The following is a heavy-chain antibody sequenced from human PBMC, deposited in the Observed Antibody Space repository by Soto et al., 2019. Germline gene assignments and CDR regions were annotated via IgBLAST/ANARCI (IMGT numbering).Heavy chain of an antibody. V-gene: IGHV3-30-3*01. CDR2: ISYDGSNK. CDR3: ASPPGGYCISTSCYEPPRHSSGWYGMDV. J-gene: IGHJ6*02. Sequence: PGGSLRLSCAASGFTFSSYAMHWVRQAPGKGLEWVAVISYDGSNKYYADSVKGRFTISRDNSKNTLYLQMNSLRAEDTAVYYCASPPGGYCISTSCYEPPRHSSGWYGMDVWGQGTTVTVSS. CDR1: GFTFSSYA. D-gene: IGHD2-2*01.